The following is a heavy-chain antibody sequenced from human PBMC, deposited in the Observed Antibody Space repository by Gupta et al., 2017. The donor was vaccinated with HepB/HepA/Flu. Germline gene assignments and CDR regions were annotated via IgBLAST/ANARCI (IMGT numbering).Heavy chain of an antibody. Sequence: EVQVWDSGGGLVQPGGFLRLSCAASGVTFSHYGMNWVRQAPGKGLEWVSMISGAGDATYYGEALKGRFTRSTDNSKTTVYLQLTNLTADDTAPDAGAKGEQVGIPMAYDDWGQGTRVTVSS. D-gene: IGHD3-10*01. V-gene: IGHV3-23*01. CDR3: AKGEQVGIPMAYDD. CDR2: ISGAGDAT. J-gene: IGHJ4*02. CDR1: GVTFSHYG.